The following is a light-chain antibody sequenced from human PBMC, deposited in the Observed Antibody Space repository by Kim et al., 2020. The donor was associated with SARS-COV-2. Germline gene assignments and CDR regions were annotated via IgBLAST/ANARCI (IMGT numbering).Light chain of an antibody. CDR2: GAS. CDR1: QSIRSTY. J-gene: IGKJ4*01. Sequence: WSPGDTATLSCRTSQSIRSTYLAWYQQMPGQAPRLLIYGASTRASGIPDRFSGSGSGTDFTLTITRLAPEDFAVYYCQQYGNSLTFGGGTKVDIK. V-gene: IGKV3-20*01. CDR3: QQYGNSLT.